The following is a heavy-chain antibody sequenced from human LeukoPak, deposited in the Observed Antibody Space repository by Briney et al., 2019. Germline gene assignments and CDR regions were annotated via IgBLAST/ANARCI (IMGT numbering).Heavy chain of an antibody. CDR1: GFTFSSYA. J-gene: IGHJ4*02. CDR3: AKDPHSFLSPVVVDFDQ. Sequence: GGSLRLSCAASGFTFSSYAMSWVRQAPGKGLEWVSAIRARAGSTYYGDSVKGRFAVSRDNSKNTLYLQMNSLRAEDTAVYYCAKDPHSFLSPVVVDFDQWGQGTLVIVSS. D-gene: IGHD2-15*01. V-gene: IGHV3-23*01. CDR2: IRARAGST.